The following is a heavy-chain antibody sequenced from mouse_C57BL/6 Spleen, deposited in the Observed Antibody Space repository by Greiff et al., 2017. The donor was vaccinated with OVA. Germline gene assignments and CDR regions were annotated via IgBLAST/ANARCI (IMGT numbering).Heavy chain of an antibody. V-gene: IGHV5-17*01. D-gene: IGHD2-5*01. CDR2: ISSGSSTI. J-gene: IGHJ2*01. Sequence: EVQLQESGGGLVKPGGSLKLSCAASGFTFSDYGMHWVRQAPEKGLEWVAYISSGSSTIYYADTVKGRFTISRDNAKNTLFLQMTSLRSEDTAMYYCASDSNLYDFDCWGKGTTLTVSS. CDR3: ASDSNLYDFDC. CDR1: GFTFSDYG.